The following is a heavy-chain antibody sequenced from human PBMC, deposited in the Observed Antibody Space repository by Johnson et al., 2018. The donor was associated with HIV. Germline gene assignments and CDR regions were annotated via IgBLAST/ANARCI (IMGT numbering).Heavy chain of an antibody. CDR1: GFTVSNNY. Sequence: HVQLVESGGGLVKPGGSLRLSCAASGFTVSNNYMTWVRQAPGKGLEWVAVIWYDGRNKYYADSVKGRFTISRDNSKNTLYLQMKSLRAEDTAVYYCAKGRSGTTASIDAFDIWGQGTMVTVSS. J-gene: IGHJ3*02. V-gene: IGHV3-30*02. CDR2: IWYDGRNK. CDR3: AKGRSGTTASIDAFDI. D-gene: IGHD1-7*01.